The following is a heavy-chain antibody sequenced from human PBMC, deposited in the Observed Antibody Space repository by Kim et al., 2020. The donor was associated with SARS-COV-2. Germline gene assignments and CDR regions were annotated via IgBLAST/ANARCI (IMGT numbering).Heavy chain of an antibody. CDR1: GGTFSSYA. J-gene: IGHJ5*02. CDR2: IIPIFGTA. D-gene: IGHD3-3*01. Sequence: SVKVSCKASGGTFSSYAISWVRQAPGQGLEWMGGIIPIFGTANYAQKFQGRVTITADESTSTAYMELSSLRSEDTAVYYCARRGFGVDYNWFDPWGQGTLVTVSS. V-gene: IGHV1-69*13. CDR3: ARRGFGVDYNWFDP.